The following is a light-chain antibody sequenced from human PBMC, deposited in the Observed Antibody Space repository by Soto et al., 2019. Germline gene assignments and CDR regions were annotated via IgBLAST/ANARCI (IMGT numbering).Light chain of an antibody. V-gene: IGLV2-14*01. CDR1: SSDVGGYNY. J-gene: IGLJ1*01. Sequence: QSVLTQPASVSGSPGQSITISCTGTSSDVGGYNYVSWYQQHPGKAPKLMIYEVSNRPSGVSNRFSGSKSGTSASLAISGLQSEDEADYYCAAWDDSLNGYLFGTGTKLTVL. CDR3: AAWDDSLNGYL. CDR2: EVS.